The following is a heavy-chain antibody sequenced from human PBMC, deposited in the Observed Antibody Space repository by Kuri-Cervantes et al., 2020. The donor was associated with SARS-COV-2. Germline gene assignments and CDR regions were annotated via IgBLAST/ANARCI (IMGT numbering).Heavy chain of an antibody. CDR1: GGTFSSSA. CDR2: IIPILGIT. D-gene: IGHD3-22*01. J-gene: IGHJ4*02. Sequence: SVKVSCKASGGTFSSSAISWVRQAPGQGLEWMGGIIPILGITIYAQKFQGRVTMTEDTSTDTAYMELSSLRSEDTAVYYCATGLLSDSSGYYSNDYWGQGTLVTVSS. CDR3: ATGLLSDSSGYYSNDY. V-gene: IGHV1-69*10.